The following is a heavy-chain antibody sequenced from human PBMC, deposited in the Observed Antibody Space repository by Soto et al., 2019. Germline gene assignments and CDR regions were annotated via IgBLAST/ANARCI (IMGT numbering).Heavy chain of an antibody. V-gene: IGHV2-5*02. Sequence: QITLKESGPTLVKPTQTLTVTCTFSGFSLSTSGVGVGWIRQPPGKAPEWLAFIYWDDDKRYSPSLKSRLPITKDTSRNHVVRTMTNMDPVNTATYYSAHRPIVVPGTRGFAWFDPWGQGTPVTVSS. CDR3: AHRPIVVPGTRGFAWFDP. CDR1: GFSLSTSGVG. D-gene: IGHD6-19*01. J-gene: IGHJ5*02. CDR2: IYWDDDK.